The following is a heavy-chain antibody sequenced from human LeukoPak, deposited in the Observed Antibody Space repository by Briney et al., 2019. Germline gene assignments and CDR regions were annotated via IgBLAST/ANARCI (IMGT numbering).Heavy chain of an antibody. Sequence: GRSLKLSCAASGFTFSMFDMHWVRQAPGKGLEWLAVISSDGINKKYADSVKGRFTISRDNSKNTLYLQMNSLRAEDTAVYHCAKAPGTATAARYFEYWGQGTLVTVSS. J-gene: IGHJ4*02. CDR1: GFTFSMFD. CDR2: ISSDGINK. D-gene: IGHD1-1*01. CDR3: AKAPGTATAARYFEY. V-gene: IGHV3-30*18.